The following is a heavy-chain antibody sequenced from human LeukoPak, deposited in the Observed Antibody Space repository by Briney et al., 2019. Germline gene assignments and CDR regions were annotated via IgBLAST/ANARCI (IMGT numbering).Heavy chain of an antibody. V-gene: IGHV4-39*07. J-gene: IGHJ5*02. CDR3: ARVTAVPYNWFDP. Sequence: SETLSLTCTVSGGSISSSSYYWGWIRQPPGKGLEWIVSIYYSGSTYYNPSLKSRITISVDTSKNQFSLKLSSVTAADTAVYYCARVTAVPYNWFDPWGQGTLVTVSS. D-gene: IGHD6-19*01. CDR2: IYYSGST. CDR1: GGSISSSSYY.